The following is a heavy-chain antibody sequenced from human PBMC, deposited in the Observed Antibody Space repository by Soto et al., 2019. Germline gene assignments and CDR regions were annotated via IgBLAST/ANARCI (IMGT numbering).Heavy chain of an antibody. V-gene: IGHV5-10-1*01. CDR3: ARRIRSPPGLSHARDV. CDR2: IDPSDSYT. Sequence: GESLKISCKASGYTFTNYWISWVRQMPGKGLEWMGRIDPSDSYTNYSPSFEGHVTISADKSISTAYLQWSSLKASDTAMYFCARRIRSPPGLSHARDVWGQGTTVTVSS. CDR1: GYTFTNYW. D-gene: IGHD4-17*01. J-gene: IGHJ6*02.